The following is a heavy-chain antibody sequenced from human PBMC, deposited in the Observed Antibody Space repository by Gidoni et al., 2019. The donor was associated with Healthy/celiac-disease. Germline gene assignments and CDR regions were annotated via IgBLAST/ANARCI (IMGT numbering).Heavy chain of an antibody. CDR3: AREQLRFLEWLLLSLTGGMDV. D-gene: IGHD3-3*01. Sequence: QVQLVQSGAEVKKPGASVKVSCKASGYTFTSYYMHWVRKAPGQGLEWMGIINPSGGSTSYAQKFKGRVTMTRDTSTSTVYMELSSLRSEDTAVYYCAREQLRFLEWLLLSLTGGMDVWGQGTTVTVSS. CDR1: GYTFTSYY. V-gene: IGHV1-46*01. J-gene: IGHJ6*02. CDR2: INPSGGST.